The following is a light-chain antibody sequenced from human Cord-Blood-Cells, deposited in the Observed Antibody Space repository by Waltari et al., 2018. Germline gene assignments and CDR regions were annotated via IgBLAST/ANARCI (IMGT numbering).Light chain of an antibody. V-gene: IGKV1-33*01. CDR1: QDISNY. J-gene: IGKJ5*01. Sequence: DIPMTQSPSSLSASVGDRVTITCQASQDISNYLNWYQPKPGKAPKRLIYDAAHWETGVPSRFSGSGSGTDFTFTISSLQPEDIATDYCQQYDNLPQITFGQGTRLEIK. CDR2: DAA. CDR3: QQYDNLPQIT.